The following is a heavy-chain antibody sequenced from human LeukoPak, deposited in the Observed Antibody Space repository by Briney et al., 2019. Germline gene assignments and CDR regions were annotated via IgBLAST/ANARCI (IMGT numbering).Heavy chain of an antibody. Sequence: GGSLRLSCVASGFSFSSYGMHWVRQAPGKGLEWVAFIRYDGSNKYYADSVKGRFTISRDNSKNTLYLQMNSLRAEDTAVYYCAKVLVGTTCFEYWGQGTLVTVSS. V-gene: IGHV3-30*02. D-gene: IGHD1-7*01. CDR2: IRYDGSNK. J-gene: IGHJ4*02. CDR1: GFSFSSYG. CDR3: AKVLVGTTCFEY.